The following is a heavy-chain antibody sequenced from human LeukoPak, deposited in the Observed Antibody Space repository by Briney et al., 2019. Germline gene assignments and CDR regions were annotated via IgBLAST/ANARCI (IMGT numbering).Heavy chain of an antibody. V-gene: IGHV3-48*03. Sequence: PGGSLRLSCAASGFTFSSYEMNWVRQAPGKGLEWVSYISSSGSTIYYADSVKGRFTISRDNAKNSLYLQMNSLRAEDTAVYYCARRHGDNGFDPWGQGTLATVSS. CDR3: ARRHGDNGFDP. CDR2: ISSSGSTI. CDR1: GFTFSSYE. J-gene: IGHJ5*02.